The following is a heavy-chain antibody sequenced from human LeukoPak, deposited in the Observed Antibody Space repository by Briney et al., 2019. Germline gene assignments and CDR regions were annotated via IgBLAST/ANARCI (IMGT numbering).Heavy chain of an antibody. CDR2: ISAYNGNT. V-gene: IGHV1-18*01. CDR3: ARDCISTSCYKPPYY. Sequence: ASVKVSCKASGYTLTSYGISWVRQAPGQGLEWMGWISAYNGNTNYAQKLQGRVTMTTDTSTSTAYMELRSLRSDDTAVYYCARDCISTSCYKPPYYWGQGTLVTVSS. J-gene: IGHJ4*02. CDR1: GYTLTSYG. D-gene: IGHD2-2*01.